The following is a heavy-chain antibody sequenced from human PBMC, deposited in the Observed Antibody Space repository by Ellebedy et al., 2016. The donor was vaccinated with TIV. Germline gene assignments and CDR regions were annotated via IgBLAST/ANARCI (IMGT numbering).Heavy chain of an antibody. V-gene: IGHV4-34*01. CDR3: ARGNFQDVDLDHWYFDL. Sequence: SETLSLTCAVNGGSFGGHSWSWIRQPPGKGLEWIGEVNHRGSTSYNRSLRSRVTISIDTSKYQFSLRLSAVTAADTAVYYCARGNFQDVDLDHWYFDLWGRGTLVTVSS. D-gene: IGHD1-20*01. CDR2: VNHRGST. CDR1: GGSFGGHS. J-gene: IGHJ2*01.